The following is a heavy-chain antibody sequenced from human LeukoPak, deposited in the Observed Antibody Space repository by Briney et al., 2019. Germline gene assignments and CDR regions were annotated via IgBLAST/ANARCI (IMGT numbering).Heavy chain of an antibody. CDR1: GYSFTTYW. CDR3: ARWKGGDNWFDP. D-gene: IGHD1-1*01. CDR2: IYPGDSDT. J-gene: IGHJ5*02. Sequence: HGESLKISCEGSGYSFTTYWIGRVRQMSGKGLEWMGIIYPGDSDTRYSPSFQGQVTISADKSISTAYLQWSSLKASDTAMYYCARWKGGDNWFDPWGQGTLVTVSS. V-gene: IGHV5-51*01.